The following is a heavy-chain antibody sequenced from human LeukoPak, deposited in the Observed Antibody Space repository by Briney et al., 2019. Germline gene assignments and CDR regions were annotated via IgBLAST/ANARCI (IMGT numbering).Heavy chain of an antibody. J-gene: IGHJ4*02. D-gene: IGHD7-27*01. V-gene: IGHV3-48*01. CDR1: GFTFSSYS. Sequence: GGSLRLSCAASGFTFSSYSMNWVRQAPGKGLEWVSYISSSSSTIYYADSVKGRFTISRDNAKNSLYLQMNSLRAEDTAVYYCATLTGPDYWGQGTLVTVSS. CDR3: ATLTGPDY. CDR2: ISSSSSTI.